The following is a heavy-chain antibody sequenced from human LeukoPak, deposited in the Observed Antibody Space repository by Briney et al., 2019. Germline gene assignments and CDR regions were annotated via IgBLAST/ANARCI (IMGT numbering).Heavy chain of an antibody. V-gene: IGHV3-7*01. CDR2: IKGDGSDK. J-gene: IGHJ4*02. Sequence: GGSLRLSCAASGFTFSHYWMTWVRQAPGKGLEWVANIKGDGSDKYYVDSAKGRFTISRDNAKNSLYLQMNSLRAEDTAVYYCSRGRYISGWFDIDYWGQGTLVTVSS. CDR3: SRGRYISGWFDIDY. CDR1: GFTFSHYW. D-gene: IGHD6-19*01.